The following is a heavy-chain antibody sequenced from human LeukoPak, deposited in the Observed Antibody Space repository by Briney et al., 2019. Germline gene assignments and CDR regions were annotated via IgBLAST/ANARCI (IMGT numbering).Heavy chain of an antibody. D-gene: IGHD1-26*01. Sequence: GASVKVSCKASDYTFTSSEISWVPQAPGQGLEWMGWIGTNNGYTNYAQMVQGRVTMTTDTSTSTAYMELRSLRSDDTAVYFCARRGGSYDFWGQGTLVTVSS. CDR3: ARRGGSYDF. J-gene: IGHJ4*02. CDR2: IGTNNGYT. CDR1: DYTFTSSE. V-gene: IGHV1-18*01.